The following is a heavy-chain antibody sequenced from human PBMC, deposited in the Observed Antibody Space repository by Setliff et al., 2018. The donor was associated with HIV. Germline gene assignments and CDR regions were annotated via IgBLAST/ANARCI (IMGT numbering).Heavy chain of an antibody. CDR1: GGSFSGFY. CDR2: VTHSGTT. D-gene: IGHD6-19*01. V-gene: IGHV4-34*01. Sequence: PSETLSLTCAVYGGSFSGFYWTFIRQSPGKGLEWIGEVTHSGTTTYDPSLKSRITISVDTSKNQFSLKLTSVTAADMGVYYCARGRKKTLAVSGTRYFDVWGRGITVTVSS. CDR3: ARGRKKTLAVSGTRYFDV. J-gene: IGHJ6*02.